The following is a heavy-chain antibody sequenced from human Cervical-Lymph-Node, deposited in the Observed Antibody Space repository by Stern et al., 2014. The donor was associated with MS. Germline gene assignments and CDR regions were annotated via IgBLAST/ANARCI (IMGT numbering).Heavy chain of an antibody. V-gene: IGHV1-24*01. D-gene: IGHD4-17*01. Sequence: QVQLVESGAEVKQPGASVKVSCKASGYTLSDLSMHWVRQAPGRGLEWMGGFDPEEGGTIYAQKFQGRVTMTEDTSTDTAYMELSSLRSEDTAVYYCAAQNTVTNYYYYGMDVWGQGTTVTVSS. CDR1: GYTLSDLS. J-gene: IGHJ6*02. CDR3: AAQNTVTNYYYYGMDV. CDR2: FDPEEGGT.